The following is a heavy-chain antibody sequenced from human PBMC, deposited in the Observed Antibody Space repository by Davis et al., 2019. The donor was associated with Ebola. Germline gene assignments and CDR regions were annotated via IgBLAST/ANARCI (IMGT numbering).Heavy chain of an antibody. CDR1: GFTFSSYW. J-gene: IGHJ4*02. Sequence: GGSLRLSCAASGFTFSSYWMSWVRQAPGKGLEWVANIKQDGSEKYYVDSVKGRFTISRDNSKNTLYLQMNSLRAEDTAVYYCAKYSSGWYLDYWGQGTLVTVSS. V-gene: IGHV3-7*03. D-gene: IGHD6-19*01. CDR3: AKYSSGWYLDY. CDR2: IKQDGSEK.